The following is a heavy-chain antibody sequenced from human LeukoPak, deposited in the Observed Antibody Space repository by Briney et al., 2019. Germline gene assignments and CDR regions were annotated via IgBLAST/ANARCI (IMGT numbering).Heavy chain of an antibody. CDR3: ARGDDYYDFWSGYYTRDPYYYGMDV. CDR2: IIPIFGTA. Sequence: SVKVSCKVSGYTLTELSMHWVRQAPGQGLEWMGGIIPIFGTANYAQKFQGRVTITADESTSTAYMELSSLRSEDTAVYYCARGDDYYDFWSGYYTRDPYYYGMDVWGQGTTVTVSS. D-gene: IGHD3-3*01. V-gene: IGHV1-69*13. J-gene: IGHJ6*02. CDR1: GYTLTELS.